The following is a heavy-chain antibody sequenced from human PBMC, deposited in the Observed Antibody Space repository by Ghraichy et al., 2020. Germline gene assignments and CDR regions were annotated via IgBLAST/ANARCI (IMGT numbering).Heavy chain of an antibody. V-gene: IGHV3-30*18. D-gene: IGHD2-2*01. CDR3: AKDPAVVPAAKYYFDY. CDR2: ISYDGSNK. Sequence: GSLRLSCAASGFTFSSYGMHWVRQAPGKGLEWVAVISYDGSNKYYADSVKGRFTISRDNSKNTLYLQMNSLRAEDTAVYYCAKDPAVVPAAKYYFDYWGQGTLVTVSS. CDR1: GFTFSSYG. J-gene: IGHJ4*02.